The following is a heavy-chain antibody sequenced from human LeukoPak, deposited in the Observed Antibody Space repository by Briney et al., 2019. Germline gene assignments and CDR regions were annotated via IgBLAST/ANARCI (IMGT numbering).Heavy chain of an antibody. CDR2: TYYSGST. Sequence: SETLSLTCTVSGGSISSYYWSWIRQPPGKGLEWIGYTYYSGSTNYNPSLKSRVTISVDTSKNQFSLKLSSVTAADTAVYYCARVAGNDAFDIWGQGTMVTVSS. V-gene: IGHV4-59*01. CDR1: GGSISSYY. J-gene: IGHJ3*02. CDR3: ARVAGNDAFDI.